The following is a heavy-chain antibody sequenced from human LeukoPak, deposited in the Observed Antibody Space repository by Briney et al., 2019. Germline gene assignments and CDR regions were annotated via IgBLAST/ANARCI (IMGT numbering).Heavy chain of an antibody. CDR1: GFTFSAYA. CDR2: ISGSGGST. D-gene: IGHD2-15*01. J-gene: IGHJ4*02. CDR3: ANGWSPDY. Sequence: HPGRSLRLSCAASGFTFSAYAIHWVRQAPGKGLEWVSGISGSGGSTYYADSVKGRFTIFRDNSKNTLYLQMNSLRAEDTAVYHCANGWSPDYWGRGTLVTVSS. V-gene: IGHV3-23*01.